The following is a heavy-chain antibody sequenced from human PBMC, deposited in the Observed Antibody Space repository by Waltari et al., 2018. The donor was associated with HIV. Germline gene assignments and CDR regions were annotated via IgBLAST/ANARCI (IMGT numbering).Heavy chain of an antibody. CDR2: ISFDAKTT. CDR3: AKGATAAAVEDL. Sequence: QMQLVQSGGGVVQPGRSLRLSCAASGFRLATYGMHWVRQAPGKVVGWLAVISFDAKTTYYADSVGGRFIISRDNSMNRVYLQMNSLRVEDSAVYYCAKGATAAAVEDLWGQGALVTVSS. D-gene: IGHD6-25*01. CDR1: GFRLATYG. J-gene: IGHJ5*02. V-gene: IGHV3-30*18.